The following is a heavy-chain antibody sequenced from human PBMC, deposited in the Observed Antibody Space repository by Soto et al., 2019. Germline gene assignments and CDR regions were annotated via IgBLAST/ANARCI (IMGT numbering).Heavy chain of an antibody. Sequence: SETLSLTCTVSGGSISSSSYYWGWIRQPPGKGLEWIGSIYYSGSTYYNPSLKSRVTISVDTSKNQFSLKLSSVTAADTAVYYCARHRGYIAAAGTEWFDPWGQGTLVTVSS. J-gene: IGHJ5*02. CDR2: IYYSGST. V-gene: IGHV4-39*01. CDR1: GGSISSSSYY. D-gene: IGHD6-13*01. CDR3: ARHRGYIAAAGTEWFDP.